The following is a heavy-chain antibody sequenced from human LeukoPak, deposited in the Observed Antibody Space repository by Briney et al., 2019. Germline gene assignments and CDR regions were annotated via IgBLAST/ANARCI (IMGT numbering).Heavy chain of an antibody. D-gene: IGHD4-23*01. CDR2: INHSGST. V-gene: IGHV4-34*01. CDR1: GGPFSGYY. Sequence: KASETLSLTCAVYGGPFSGYYWSWIRQPPGKGLEWIGEINHSGSTNYNPSLKSRVTISVDTSKNQFSLKLSSVTAADTAVYYCARGDYGGNRYFDYWGPGNPGHRLL. CDR3: ARGDYGGNRYFDY. J-gene: IGHJ4*02.